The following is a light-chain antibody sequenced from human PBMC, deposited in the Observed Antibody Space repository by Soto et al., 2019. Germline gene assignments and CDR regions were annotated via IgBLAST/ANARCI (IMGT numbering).Light chain of an antibody. CDR2: EAI. CDR3: CSFAGGATFV. V-gene: IGLV2-23*02. CDR1: SNDVGGYDL. J-gene: IGLJ2*01. Sequence: QSVLTQPASVSGSPGQSITISCTGTSNDVGGYDLVSWYQHNPGKAPKLIIYEAIKRPSGVSHRFSGSKSGNTASLTIAALQAEYEADYSCCSFAGGATFVFGGGTTLTVL.